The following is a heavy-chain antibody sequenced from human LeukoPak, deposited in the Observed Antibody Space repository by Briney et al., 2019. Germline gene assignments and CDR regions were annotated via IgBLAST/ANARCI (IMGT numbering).Heavy chain of an antibody. Sequence: TSETLSLTCTVSGAYIGSFYWSWIRQPPGKGLEWIGYIYYIGSTKYNPSLESRVTISVETSKNQFSLKLSSVTAADTAAYYCARWGTYGEDNEYFDSWGQGTLVTVSS. CDR3: ARWGTYGEDNEYFDS. V-gene: IGHV4-59*01. D-gene: IGHD3-16*01. J-gene: IGHJ4*02. CDR1: GAYIGSFY. CDR2: IYYIGST.